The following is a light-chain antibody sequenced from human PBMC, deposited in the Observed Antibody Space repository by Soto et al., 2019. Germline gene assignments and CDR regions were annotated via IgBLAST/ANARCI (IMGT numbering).Light chain of an antibody. CDR3: QVWFSSRDLLV. CDR1: NVGNQR. J-gene: IGLJ3*02. Sequence: SSELTQPPSVSVAPGQTARITCGGSNVGNQRVHWYRQRPGQAPVLAVFDDSDRPSGIPERFSGSKSGNTATLTINRVEAGDEADYYCQVWFSSRDLLVFGGGTKVTVL. CDR2: DDS. V-gene: IGLV3-21*02.